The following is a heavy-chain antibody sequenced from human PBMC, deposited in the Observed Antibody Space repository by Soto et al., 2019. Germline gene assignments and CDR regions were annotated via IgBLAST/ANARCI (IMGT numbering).Heavy chain of an antibody. Sequence: QVQLVESGGGVVQSGRSLRLSCAASGFTFTSYGMHWVRQAPGQGLEWVAVIWYHGRNEYYADSVKGRFTISRDNSKNMVYLQMNSLGAEDTAAYYCARDDDTSGNYSKFHYWGQGTQFTVSS. CDR3: ARDDDTSGNYSKFHY. J-gene: IGHJ4*02. D-gene: IGHD3-22*01. CDR2: IWYHGRNE. V-gene: IGHV3-33*01. CDR1: GFTFTSYG.